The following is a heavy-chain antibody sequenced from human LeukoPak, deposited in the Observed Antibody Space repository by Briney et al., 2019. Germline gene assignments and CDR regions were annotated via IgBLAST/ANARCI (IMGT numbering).Heavy chain of an antibody. CDR1: GDSISSRN. D-gene: IGHD2-8*01. V-gene: IGHV4-59*08. Sequence: SETLSLTCTVSGDSISSRNWGWIRQPPMKGLEWIGYIYYSGSTNYNPSLKSRVTISVDTSKNQFSLKLSSVTAADTAVYYCARYLTATDAFDIWGQGTMVTVSS. CDR3: ARYLTATDAFDI. J-gene: IGHJ3*02. CDR2: IYYSGST.